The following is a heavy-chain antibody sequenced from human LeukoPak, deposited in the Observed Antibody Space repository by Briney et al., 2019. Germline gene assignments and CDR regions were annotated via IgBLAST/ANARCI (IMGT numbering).Heavy chain of an antibody. V-gene: IGHV3-30-3*01. CDR3: ARNYYDSSGFDY. Sequence: GGSLRLSCAASGFTFSSYAMHWVRQAPGKGLEWVAVISYDGSNKYYADSVKGRFTISRDNSKNTLYLQMNSLRAEDTAVYYCARNYYDSSGFDYWGQGTLVTVSS. D-gene: IGHD3-22*01. J-gene: IGHJ4*02. CDR1: GFTFSSYA. CDR2: ISYDGSNK.